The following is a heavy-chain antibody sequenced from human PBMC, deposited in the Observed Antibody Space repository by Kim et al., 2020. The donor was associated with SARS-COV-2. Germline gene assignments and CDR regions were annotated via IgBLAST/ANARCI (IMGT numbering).Heavy chain of an antibody. V-gene: IGHV4-34*01. CDR3: AIFGSWTRKFHH. CDR1: GGSFSGYY. J-gene: IGHJ1*01. D-gene: IGHD6-13*01. CDR2: INHSGST. Sequence: AETLSLTCAVYGGSFSGYYWSWIRQPPGKGLEWIGEINHSGSTNYNPSLKSRVTISVDTSKNQFSLKLSSVTAADTAVYYCAIFGSWTRKFHHWGQCTQV.